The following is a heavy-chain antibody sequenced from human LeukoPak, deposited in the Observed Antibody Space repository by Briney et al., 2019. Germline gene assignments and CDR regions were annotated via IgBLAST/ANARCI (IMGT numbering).Heavy chain of an antibody. CDR2: ISGSGRST. V-gene: IGHV3-23*01. D-gene: IGHD6-6*01. J-gene: IGHJ3*02. CDR3: AKSVRYSSSSEDAFDI. CDR1: GFTFSSYA. Sequence: GGSLRLSCAASGFTFSSYAMSWVRQAPGKGLEWVSAISGSGRSTYYAGSVKGRFTISRDNSKNTLYLQMNSLRAEDTAVYYCAKSVRYSSSSEDAFDIWGQGTMVTVSS.